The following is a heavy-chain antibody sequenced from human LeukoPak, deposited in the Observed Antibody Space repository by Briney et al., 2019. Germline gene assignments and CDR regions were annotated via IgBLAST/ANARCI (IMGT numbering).Heavy chain of an antibody. D-gene: IGHD6-19*01. CDR2: ISNNGGYT. CDR1: GFTFSSSA. CDR3: ARNSVAGTGNY. Sequence: GGSLRLSCAASGFTFSSSAMNWVRQAPGKGLEWVSAISNNGGYTYYADSVKGRFTISRDNSKNTVYLQMNSLRPEDTAVYYCARNSVAGTGNYWGQGTLVTVSS. V-gene: IGHV3-23*01. J-gene: IGHJ4*02.